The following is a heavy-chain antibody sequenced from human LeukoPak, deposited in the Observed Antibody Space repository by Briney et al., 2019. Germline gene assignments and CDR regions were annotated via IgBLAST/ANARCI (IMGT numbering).Heavy chain of an antibody. J-gene: IGHJ1*01. CDR3: ARGDSSGPEYFQH. CDR1: GGTFSSYA. D-gene: IGHD3-22*01. CDR2: IIPIFGTA. V-gene: IGHV1-69*05. Sequence: ASVKVSCKASGGTFSSYAISWVRQAPGQGLEWMGRIIPIFGTANYAQKFQGRVTITTDESTSTANMELSSLRSEDTAVYYCARGDSSGPEYFQHWGQGTLVTVSS.